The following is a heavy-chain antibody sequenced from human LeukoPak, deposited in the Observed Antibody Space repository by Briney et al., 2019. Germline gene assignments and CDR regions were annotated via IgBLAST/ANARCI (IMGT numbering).Heavy chain of an antibody. CDR2: IKQDGSEK. Sequence: AGGSLRLSCAASGFTFSNYCMTWVRQVPGKGLEWVASIKQDGSEKYFLDSVKGRFTISRDNAENSLYLQMDSLRAEDTAVYYCAKREYNFWSGYFFWGQGTLVTVSS. CDR3: AKREYNFWSGYFF. D-gene: IGHD3-3*01. J-gene: IGHJ4*02. V-gene: IGHV3-7*03. CDR1: GFTFSNYC.